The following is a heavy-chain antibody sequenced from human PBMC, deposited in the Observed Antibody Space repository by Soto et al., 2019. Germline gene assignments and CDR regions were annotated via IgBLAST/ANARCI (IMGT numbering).Heavy chain of an antibody. J-gene: IGHJ5*02. V-gene: IGHV1-3*04. D-gene: IGHD5-12*01. Sequence: ASVKVSCKASGITFSTYAIHWVCQAPGQSLEWMGWINTGNGNTRYSQNFQGRVTLTRDTSASTAYMDLSSLRSEDTSIYYCARAISGYVTWGQGTLVTVSS. CDR1: GITFSTYA. CDR3: ARAISGYVT. CDR2: INTGNGNT.